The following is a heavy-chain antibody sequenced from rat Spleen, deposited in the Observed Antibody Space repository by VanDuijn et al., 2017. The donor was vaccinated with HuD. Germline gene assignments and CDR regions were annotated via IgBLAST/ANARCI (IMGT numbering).Heavy chain of an antibody. J-gene: IGHJ2*01. Sequence: EVQLVESGGGLVQPGRSLKLSCAASGFTFSSFPMAWVRQAPKKGLEWVAYISSGGGGIYYPDSVQGRFTISRHNAKSTLYLQMESLRSEDTATYYCVGHGYTRYYLDYWGQGVMVTVSS. V-gene: IGHV5-25*01. CDR1: GFTFSSFP. D-gene: IGHD1-9*01. CDR3: VGHGYTRYYLDY. CDR2: ISSGGGGI.